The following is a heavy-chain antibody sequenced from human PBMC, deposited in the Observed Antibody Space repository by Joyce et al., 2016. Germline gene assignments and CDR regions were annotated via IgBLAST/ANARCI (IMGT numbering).Heavy chain of an antibody. CDR3: VREGGRGYDYVDH. D-gene: IGHD5-12*01. Sequence: QVQLVESGGGVVQPGRSLRLSCAASGFTFRKYDMHWVSEAPGKGREWVAGIADDGTNKYYADCVKGRITVSRDNSKNTLSRQMSGVKPEDTAVYYCVREGGRGYDYVDHWGQGTLVAVSS. CDR1: GFTFRKYD. J-gene: IGHJ4*02. CDR2: IADDGTNK. V-gene: IGHV3-30-3*01.